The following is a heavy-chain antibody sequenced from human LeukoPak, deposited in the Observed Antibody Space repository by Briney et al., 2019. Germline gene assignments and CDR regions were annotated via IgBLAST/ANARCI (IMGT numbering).Heavy chain of an antibody. J-gene: IGHJ4*02. CDR3: AKEYSGTFSPFPSYFDY. CDR2: ISYDGSSK. V-gene: IGHV3-30*04. Sequence: GGSLRLSCAASGFTFSTYAMHWVRQAPGKGLEWVAVISYDGSSKYYADSVKGRFTISRDNAKKSLYLQMNSLRAEDTAVYFCAKEYSGTFSPFPSYFDYWGQGTLVTVSS. D-gene: IGHD1-26*01. CDR1: GFTFSTYA.